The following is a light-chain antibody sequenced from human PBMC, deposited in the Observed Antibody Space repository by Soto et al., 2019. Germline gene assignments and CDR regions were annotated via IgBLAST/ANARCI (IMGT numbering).Light chain of an antibody. V-gene: IGLV3-21*04. CDR1: NIGSKS. J-gene: IGLJ2*01. Sequence: SYELTQPPSVSVAPGKTARITCGGNNIGSKSVHWYQQKPGQAPVLVIYYDSDRPSGIPERFSGSNSGNTATLTISRVEVGDEADYYCQVWDSSSDHHVVFGGGTKLTVL. CDR3: QVWDSSSDHHVV. CDR2: YDS.